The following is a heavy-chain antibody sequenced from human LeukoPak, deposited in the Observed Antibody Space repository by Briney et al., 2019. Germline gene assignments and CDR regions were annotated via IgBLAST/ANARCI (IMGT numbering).Heavy chain of an antibody. CDR2: INAGNGNT. V-gene: IGHV1-3*01. D-gene: IGHD5-18*01. CDR3: ARDFGGSVQLWRNFDY. CDR1: GYTFTSYA. J-gene: IGHJ4*02. Sequence: ASVKVSCKASGYTFTSYAMHWVRQAPGQRLEWMGWINAGNGNTKYSQKFQGRVTITRDTSASTAYMELSSLRSEDTAVYYCARDFGGSVQLWRNFDYWAREPWSPSPQ.